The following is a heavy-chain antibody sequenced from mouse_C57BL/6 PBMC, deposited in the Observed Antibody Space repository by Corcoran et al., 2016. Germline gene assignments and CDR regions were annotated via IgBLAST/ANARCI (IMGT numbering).Heavy chain of an antibody. D-gene: IGHD1-1*01. Sequence: EVQLQQSGPELVKPGASVKIPCKASGYTFTDYNMDWVKQSHGKSLEWIGDINPNNGGTIYNQKFKGKATLTVDKSSSTAYMELRSLTSEDTAVYYCARSTTVVPYFDYWGQGTTLTVSS. CDR2: INPNNGGT. CDR1: GYTFTDYN. CDR3: ARSTTVVPYFDY. J-gene: IGHJ2*01. V-gene: IGHV1-18*01.